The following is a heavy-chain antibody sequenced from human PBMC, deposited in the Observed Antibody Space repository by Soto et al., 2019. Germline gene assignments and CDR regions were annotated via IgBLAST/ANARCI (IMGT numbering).Heavy chain of an antibody. D-gene: IGHD3-3*01. J-gene: IGHJ4*02. CDR1: GFIFSSYG. V-gene: IGHV3-33*01. CDR3: AREAKSVETIGGFDY. Sequence: QVQLVDSGGGVVQPGRSLRLSCAASGFIFSSYGMHWVRQAPGKGLEWVAGIWFDGSNKYYADSVKGRFTISRDNSRNTLYLQMNGLRAEDTAVSYCAREAKSVETIGGFDYWGPGTLVTVSS. CDR2: IWFDGSNK.